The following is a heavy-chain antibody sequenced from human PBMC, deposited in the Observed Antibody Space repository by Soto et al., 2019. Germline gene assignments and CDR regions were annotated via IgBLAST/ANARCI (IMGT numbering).Heavy chain of an antibody. CDR2: ISGSGGST. J-gene: IGHJ4*02. CDR1: GFTFSSYA. Sequence: EVQLLESGGGLVQPGGSLILSCAASGFTFSSYAMSWVRQAPGKGLEWVSGISGSGGSTYYADSVKGRFTISRDSSKNPLYLQMNSLGAEDTAVYYCAKKGQGTYHFDYWGQGTLVTVSS. V-gene: IGHV3-23*01. CDR3: AKKGQGTYHFDY. D-gene: IGHD2-2*01.